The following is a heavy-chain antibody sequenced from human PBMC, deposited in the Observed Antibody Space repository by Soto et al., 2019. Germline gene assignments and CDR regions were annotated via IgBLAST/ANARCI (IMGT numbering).Heavy chain of an antibody. D-gene: IGHD3-10*01. Sequence: QPQLRQSGPGLVQPSETLSLTCSVSGASISSGDYYWGWIRQPPGKGLEWIGSIFSDGSPYYNPSLQSRVTSSIDTSRNQFSLKLNSATAADTAVYYCVRTVGSAWFFDLCGRGTLITVSS. CDR2: IFSDGSP. CDR3: VRTVGSAWFFDL. J-gene: IGHJ2*01. V-gene: IGHV4-39*01. CDR1: GASISSGDYY.